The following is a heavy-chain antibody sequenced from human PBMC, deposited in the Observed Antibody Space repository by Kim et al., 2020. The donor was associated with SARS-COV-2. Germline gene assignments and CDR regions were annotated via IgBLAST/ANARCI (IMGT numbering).Heavy chain of an antibody. Sequence: ASVKVSCKASGYTFTSYYMHWVRQAPGQGLEWMGIINPSGGSTSYAQKFQGRVTMTRDTSTSTVYMELSSLRSEDTAVYYCARDGPQGYCSGGSCSYGMDVWGQGTTVTVSS. V-gene: IGHV1-46*01. CDR1: GYTFTSYY. CDR3: ARDGPQGYCSGGSCSYGMDV. J-gene: IGHJ6*02. CDR2: INPSGGST. D-gene: IGHD2-15*01.